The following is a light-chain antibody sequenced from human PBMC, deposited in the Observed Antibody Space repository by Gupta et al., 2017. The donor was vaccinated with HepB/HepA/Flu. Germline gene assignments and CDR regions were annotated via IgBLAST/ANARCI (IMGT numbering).Light chain of an antibody. J-gene: IGLJ2*01. CDR3: QSADSSGTYVV. V-gene: IGLV3-25*03. CDR1: ALPKQY. CDR2: KDS. Sequence: SYELTQPPSVSVSPGQTARITCSGDALPKQYAYWYQQKPGQAPVLVIYKDSERPSGIPERFSGSSSGTTVTLTISGVQAEDEVDYYCQSADSSGTYVVFGGGTKLTVL.